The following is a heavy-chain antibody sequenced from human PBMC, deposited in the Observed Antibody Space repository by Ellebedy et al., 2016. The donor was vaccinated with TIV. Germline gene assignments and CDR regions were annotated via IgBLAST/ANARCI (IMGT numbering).Heavy chain of an antibody. V-gene: IGHV3-43D*03. J-gene: IGHJ4*02. CDR3: VKGTRKSVTTSLDY. CDR1: GSTFEDNG. CDR2: ISWDGGKT. D-gene: IGHD4-17*01. Sequence: PGGSLRLSCAASGSTFEDNGMSWVRQAPGKGLEWVSLISWDGGKTNYADSARGRFTISRDNGKDSLYLQMNSLRPEDTAFYYCVKGTRKSVTTSLDYWGQGTLVTVSS.